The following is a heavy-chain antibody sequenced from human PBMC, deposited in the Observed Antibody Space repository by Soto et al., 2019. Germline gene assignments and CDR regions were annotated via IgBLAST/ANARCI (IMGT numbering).Heavy chain of an antibody. V-gene: IGHV3-23*01. CDR1: EFTFSSYA. D-gene: IGHD4-4*01. Sequence: LRLSCVASEFTFSSYAVSWVRQAPGKGLEWVSAISGSGGSTYYADSVKGRFAVSRDNSKSTLYLQMNSLRDEDTAVYYCAKVPTGEMATVFQAFDIWGQGTMVTVSS. J-gene: IGHJ3*02. CDR2: ISGSGGST. CDR3: AKVPTGEMATVFQAFDI.